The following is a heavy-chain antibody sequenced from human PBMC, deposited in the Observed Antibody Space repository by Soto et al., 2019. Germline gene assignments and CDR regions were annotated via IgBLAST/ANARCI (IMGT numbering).Heavy chain of an antibody. J-gene: IGHJ4*02. CDR3: AREPPNNYYFDY. Sequence: PSETLSLTCTVSGGSISSYYWSWIRQPPGKGLEWIGYIYYSGSTNYNPSLKSRVTISVDTSKNQFSLKLSSVTAADTAVYYCAREPPNNYYFDYWGQGTLVTVSS. CDR1: GGSISSYY. V-gene: IGHV4-59*01. D-gene: IGHD2-8*01. CDR2: IYYSGST.